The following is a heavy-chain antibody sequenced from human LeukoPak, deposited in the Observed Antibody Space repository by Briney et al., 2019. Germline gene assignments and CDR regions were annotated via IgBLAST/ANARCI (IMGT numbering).Heavy chain of an antibody. V-gene: IGHV4-31*03. CDR2: IYNSGST. Sequence: SQTLSLTCIVSGASFNTGDYYWNWIRQHPGKGLEWIGYIYNSGSTYYNPSLKSRVTISVDTSKNHFSLRLTSVTAADSAVYYCARGAPPDSWGQGTLVTVSS. CDR3: ARGAPPDS. CDR1: GASFNTGDYY. J-gene: IGHJ4*02.